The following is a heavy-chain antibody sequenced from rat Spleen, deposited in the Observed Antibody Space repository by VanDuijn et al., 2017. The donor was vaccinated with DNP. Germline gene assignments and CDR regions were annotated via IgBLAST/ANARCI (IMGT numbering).Heavy chain of an antibody. Sequence: EVKLVEAGGGLVHPGRSLKLSCAVSGLNFNDYWMGWVRQAPGKGLEWIGEINECSTIMNYAPSLRDKISFSRDNAQSTLYLQMTDLGSEDTGIYYCVTRGDPYDNWFAYWGRGTLVTVSS. D-gene: IGHD4-2*01. V-gene: IGHV4-2*01. CDR3: VTRGDPYDNWFAY. CDR2: INECSTIM. CDR1: GLNFNDYW. J-gene: IGHJ3*01.